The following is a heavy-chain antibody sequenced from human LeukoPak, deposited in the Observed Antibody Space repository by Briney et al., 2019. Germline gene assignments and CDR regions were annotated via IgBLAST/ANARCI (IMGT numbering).Heavy chain of an antibody. Sequence: SETLSLTCAVYGGSFSGYYWSWIRQPPGKGLEWIGEINHSGSTNYNPSLKSRVTISVDTSKNQFSLKLSSVTAADTAVYYCARGTYPIVVVPAARGNYFDYWGQGTLVTASS. J-gene: IGHJ4*02. V-gene: IGHV4-34*01. CDR3: ARGTYPIVVVPAARGNYFDY. CDR1: GGSFSGYY. D-gene: IGHD2-2*01. CDR2: INHSGST.